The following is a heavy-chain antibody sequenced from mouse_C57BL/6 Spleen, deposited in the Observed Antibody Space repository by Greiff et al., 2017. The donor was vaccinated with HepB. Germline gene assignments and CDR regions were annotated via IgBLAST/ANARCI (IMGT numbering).Heavy chain of an antibody. V-gene: IGHV1-64*01. CDR3: ARAYYDYDEGLAY. CDR2: IHPNSGST. CDR1: GYTFTSYW. J-gene: IGHJ3*01. Sequence: QVQLQQPGAELVKPGASVKLSCKASGYTFTSYWMHWVKQRPGQGLEWIGMIHPNSGSTNYNEKFKSKATLTVDKSSSTAYMQLSSLTSEDSAVYYCARAYYDYDEGLAYWGQGTLVTVSA. D-gene: IGHD2-4*01.